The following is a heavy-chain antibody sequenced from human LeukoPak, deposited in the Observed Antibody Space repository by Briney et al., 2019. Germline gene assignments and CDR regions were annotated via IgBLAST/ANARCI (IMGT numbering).Heavy chain of an antibody. J-gene: IGHJ1*01. Sequence: PSETLSLTCTIFGDSVSRSDSYWDWIRQPPGKGLEWIGTIYYSGRTYYSPSLKSRVTLSLDMSNNQFSLILSSVAAADTALYFCARRRYYDSSGYLEWGQGTLVTVSS. CDR2: IYYSGRT. V-gene: IGHV4-39*01. D-gene: IGHD3-22*01. CDR3: ARRRYYDSSGYLE. CDR1: GDSVSRSDSY.